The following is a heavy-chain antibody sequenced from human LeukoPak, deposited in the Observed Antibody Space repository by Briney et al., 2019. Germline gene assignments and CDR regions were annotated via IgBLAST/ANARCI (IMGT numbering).Heavy chain of an antibody. CDR3: VGGAYGSSWLNLDY. J-gene: IGHJ4*02. Sequence: PGGPLRHSYAASGFPFSSYALHWLRQAPRKGLEWVALIPYYGSNKYYAHSVKGRFTVSRANSKKTLYLQMNSLGAEDTAVYYCVGGAYGSSWLNLDYGGQGTLVTVSS. CDR1: GFPFSSYA. D-gene: IGHD6-13*01. CDR2: IPYYGSNK. V-gene: IGHV3-30*04.